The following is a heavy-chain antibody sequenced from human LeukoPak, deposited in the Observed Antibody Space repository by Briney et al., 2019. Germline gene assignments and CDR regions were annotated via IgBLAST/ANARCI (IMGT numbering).Heavy chain of an antibody. CDR3: ARTTYYGSGSYYPFDY. CDR2: IIPILGIA. J-gene: IGHJ4*02. CDR1: GGTFSSYA. D-gene: IGHD3-10*01. V-gene: IGHV1-69*04. Sequence: SVKVSCKASGGTFSSYAIIWVRQAPGQGLEWMGRIIPILGIANYAQKFQGRVTITADKSTSTAYMELSSLRSEDTAVYYCARTTYYGSGSYYPFDYWGQGTLVTVSS.